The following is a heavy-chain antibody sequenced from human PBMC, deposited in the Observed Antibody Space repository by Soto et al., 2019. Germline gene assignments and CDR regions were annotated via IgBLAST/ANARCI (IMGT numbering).Heavy chain of an antibody. J-gene: IGHJ4*02. CDR1: GDTFTANY. CDR2: INPKSGGT. D-gene: IGHD3-10*01. Sequence: ASVKVSCKASGDTFTANYIHWVRQAPGQGFEWMGWINPKSGGTKYPQKFQGRVTITRDTSASTAYMELSSLRSEDTAVYYCARVITMVRGVITAPDYWGQGTLVTVSS. V-gene: IGHV1-2*02. CDR3: ARVITMVRGVITAPDY.